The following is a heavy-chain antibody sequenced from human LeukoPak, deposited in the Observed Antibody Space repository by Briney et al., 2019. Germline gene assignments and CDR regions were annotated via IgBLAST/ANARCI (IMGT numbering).Heavy chain of an antibody. CDR1: GGSISSYY. Sequence: SETLSLTCTVSGGSISSYYWSWIRQPPGKGLEWIGYIYYSGSTNYNPSLKSRVTISVDTSKNQFSLKLSSVTAADTAVYYCASGLGIVGAFDTWGQGTMVTVSS. CDR2: IYYSGST. D-gene: IGHD1-26*01. J-gene: IGHJ3*02. V-gene: IGHV4-59*08. CDR3: ASGLGIVGAFDT.